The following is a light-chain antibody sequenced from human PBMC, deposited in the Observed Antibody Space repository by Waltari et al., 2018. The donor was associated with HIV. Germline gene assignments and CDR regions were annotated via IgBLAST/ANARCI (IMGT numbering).Light chain of an antibody. Sequence: QSALTQPASVSGSPGQSITISCTGTSSDVGSYNLVSWYQQHPGKAPKLMIYEGSKRPSGFSNRFAGSKSCYTAYLTNSGLQAEDEADYYCCSYAGSSTLVFGGGTKLTVL. CDR2: EGS. V-gene: IGLV2-23*01. CDR1: SSDVGSYNL. CDR3: CSYAGSSTLV. J-gene: IGLJ2*01.